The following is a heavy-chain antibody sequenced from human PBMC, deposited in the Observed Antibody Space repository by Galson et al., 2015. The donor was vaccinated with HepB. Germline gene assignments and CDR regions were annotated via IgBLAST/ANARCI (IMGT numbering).Heavy chain of an antibody. J-gene: IGHJ6*02. CDR2: INPNSGGT. D-gene: IGHD2-2*01. CDR3: ARVVGCSSTSCYYYGMDV. CDR1: GYTFTGYY. V-gene: IGHV1-2*02. Sequence: SVKVSCKASGYTFTGYYMHWVRQAPGQGLEWMGWINPNSGGTNYAQKFQGRVTMTRDTSISTAYMELSRLRSDDTAVYYCARVVGCSSTSCYYYGMDVWGQGTLVTVSS.